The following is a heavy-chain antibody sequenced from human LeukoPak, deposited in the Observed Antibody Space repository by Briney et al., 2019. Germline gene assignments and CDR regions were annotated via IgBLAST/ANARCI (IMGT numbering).Heavy chain of an antibody. CDR2: ISAYNGNT. D-gene: IGHD6-13*01. J-gene: IGHJ5*02. CDR1: GYTFTSYG. CDR3: AGDGWQQLVRVWFDP. V-gene: IGHV1-18*01. Sequence: ASVKVSCKASGYTFTSYGISWVRQAPGQGLEWMGWISAYNGNTNYAQKLQGRVTMTTDTSTSTAYMELRSLRSDDTAVYYCAGDGWQQLVRVWFDPWGQGTLVTVSS.